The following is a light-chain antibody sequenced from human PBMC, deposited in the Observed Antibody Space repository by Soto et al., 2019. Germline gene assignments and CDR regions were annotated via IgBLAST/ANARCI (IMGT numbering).Light chain of an antibody. Sequence: EIVMTQSPATLSVSPGERATLSCRASQSVSRNLAWYQQKRGQAPRLLIYGVSSRATGIPDRFSGSGSGTDFTLTISRLEPEDSAVYYCEQYGSSPRTFGQGTKV. J-gene: IGKJ1*01. CDR1: QSVSRN. CDR3: EQYGSSPRT. CDR2: GVS. V-gene: IGKV3-20*01.